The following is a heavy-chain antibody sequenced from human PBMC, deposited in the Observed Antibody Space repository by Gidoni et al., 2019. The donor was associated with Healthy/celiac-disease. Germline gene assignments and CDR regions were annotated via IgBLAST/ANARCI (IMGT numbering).Heavy chain of an antibody. CDR1: GYSFTSYW. J-gene: IGHJ4*02. CDR3: ACTPAYSGSYSNYFDY. CDR2: IYPGDSDT. V-gene: IGHV5-51*01. D-gene: IGHD1-26*01. Sequence: EVQLVQSGAEVKKPGESLKISCKGSGYSFTSYWIGWVRQMPGKGLEWMGIIYPGDSDTRYSPSFQGQVTISADKSISTAYLQWSSLKASDTAMYYCACTPAYSGSYSNYFDYWGQGTLVTVSS.